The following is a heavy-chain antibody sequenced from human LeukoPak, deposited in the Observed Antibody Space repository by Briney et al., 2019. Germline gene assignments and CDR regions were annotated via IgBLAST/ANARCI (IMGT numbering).Heavy chain of an antibody. CDR2: IKEDGSVK. Sequence: ETLSLTCAVYGGSFSGYYWSWIRQPPGKGLEWVANIKEDGSVKYYVDSVKGRFTISRDNTKNALYLQMNSLRADDTAVYFCARDSTWLLDYWGQGTLITVSS. CDR1: GGSFSGYY. CDR3: ARDSTWLLDY. V-gene: IGHV3-7*03. D-gene: IGHD6-19*01. J-gene: IGHJ4*02.